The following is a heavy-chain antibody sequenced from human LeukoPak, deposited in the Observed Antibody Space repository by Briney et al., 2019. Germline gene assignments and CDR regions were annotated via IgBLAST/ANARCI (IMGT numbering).Heavy chain of an antibody. D-gene: IGHD3-16*02. Sequence: PGRSLRLSCVASGFIVNDHAMHWVRQTPGKGLEWVTGVFWNGVDKGYADSVKGRFTIFRDNAKNSVYLQMNSLRIEDTALYYCSKDISAGGLDVWGPGTPVTVSS. CDR2: VFWNGVDK. CDR1: GFIVNDHA. J-gene: IGHJ6*02. V-gene: IGHV3-9*01. CDR3: SKDISAGGLDV.